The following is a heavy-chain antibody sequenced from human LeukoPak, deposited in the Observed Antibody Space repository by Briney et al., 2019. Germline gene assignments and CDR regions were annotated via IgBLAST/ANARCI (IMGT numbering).Heavy chain of an antibody. V-gene: IGHV3-21*04. D-gene: IGHD3-9*01. Sequence: GGSLRLSCAASGFTFSSYSMNWVRQAPGKGLEWVTSISSSSSYIYYADSVKGRFTISRDNAKNSLYLQMNSLRAEDTAVYYCARDRGLRYFDSFDYWGQGALVTVSS. CDR2: ISSSSSYI. J-gene: IGHJ4*02. CDR1: GFTFSSYS. CDR3: ARDRGLRYFDSFDY.